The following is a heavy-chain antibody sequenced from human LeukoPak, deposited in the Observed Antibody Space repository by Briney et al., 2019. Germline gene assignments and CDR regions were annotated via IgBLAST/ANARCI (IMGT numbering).Heavy chain of an antibody. D-gene: IGHD2-21*02. J-gene: IGHJ4*02. CDR1: GGSISSSNW. CDR3: AAAGGVVVTAAALRY. CDR2: IYHSGST. Sequence: SETLSLTCAVSGGSISSSNWWSWVRQPPGKGLEWIGEIYHSGSTNYNPSLKSRVTISVDKSKNQFSLKLSSVTAADTAVYYCAAAGGVVVTAAALRYWGQGTLVTVSP. V-gene: IGHV4-4*02.